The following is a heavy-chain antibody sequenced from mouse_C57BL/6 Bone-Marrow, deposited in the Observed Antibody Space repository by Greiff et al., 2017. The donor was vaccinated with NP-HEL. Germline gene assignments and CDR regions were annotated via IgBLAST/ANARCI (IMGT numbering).Heavy chain of an antibody. CDR3: ARSAWAGFAD. V-gene: IGHV1-80*01. J-gene: IGHJ3*01. D-gene: IGHD4-1*01. Sequence: QVQLQQSGAELVKPGASVKLSCKASGYAFSSYWMNWVKQRPGRGLEWIGQIYPGDGDTNYNGKFKGKATLTADKASSTAYMQLSSLTSEDSAVYFCARSAWAGFADWGQGTLVTVSA. CDR2: IYPGDGDT. CDR1: GYAFSSYW.